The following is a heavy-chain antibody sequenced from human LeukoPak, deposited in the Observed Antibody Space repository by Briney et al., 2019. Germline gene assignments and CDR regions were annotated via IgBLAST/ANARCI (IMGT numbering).Heavy chain of an antibody. CDR3: TRDYGVLFDY. Sequence: GGSLRLSCAASGFTFSGSAIHWVRQASGKGLEWVGRIRSKANSYTTSSAASVKGRFTISRDDSKNTAYLQMNSLKTEDTAVYYCTRDYGVLFDYWGQGALVTVSS. CDR1: GFTFSGSA. CDR2: IRSKANSYTT. V-gene: IGHV3-73*01. J-gene: IGHJ4*02. D-gene: IGHD4-17*01.